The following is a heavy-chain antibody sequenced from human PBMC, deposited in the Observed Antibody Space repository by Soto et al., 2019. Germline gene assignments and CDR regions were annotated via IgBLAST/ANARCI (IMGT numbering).Heavy chain of an antibody. CDR3: ARVGVNSSSSQYYYYGMDD. J-gene: IGHJ6*02. CDR1: GFTFSDYY. D-gene: IGHD6-6*01. Sequence: GGSLRLSCAASGFTFSDYYMSWIRQAPGKGLEWVSYISSSGSSIYYADSVEGRFTISRDNAKNSLYLQMNSLRAEDTAVYYCARVGVNSSSSQYYYYGMDDWGQGTTVTVSS. CDR2: ISSSGSSI. V-gene: IGHV3-11*01.